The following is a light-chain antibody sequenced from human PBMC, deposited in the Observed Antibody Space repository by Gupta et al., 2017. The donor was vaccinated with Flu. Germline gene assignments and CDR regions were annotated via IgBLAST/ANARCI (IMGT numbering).Light chain of an antibody. CDR1: QSVSNNY. J-gene: IGKJ1*01. CDR2: GAS. CDR3: QQDGRSPWT. Sequence: EVVLTQSPRTLSLSPGERATLSCRASQSVSNNYLAWYQQKPGQAPRLLIYGASSRATAIPGRFRGSGSGTDFTLTISRLEPEDFAVYFCQQDGRSPWTFGQGTKVEIK. V-gene: IGKV3-20*01.